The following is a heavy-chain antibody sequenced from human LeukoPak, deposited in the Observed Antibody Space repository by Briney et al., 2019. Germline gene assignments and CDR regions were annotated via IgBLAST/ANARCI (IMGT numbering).Heavy chain of an antibody. CDR1: GYTFTSYG. Sequence: ASVKVSCKASGYTFTSYGISWVRQAPGQGLEWVGWISAYNGNTNYAQKLQGRVTMTTDTSTSTAYMELRSLRSDDTAVYYCARHRDGAIAAAFYFDYWGQGTLVTVSS. CDR2: ISAYNGNT. V-gene: IGHV1-18*01. CDR3: ARHRDGAIAAAFYFDY. D-gene: IGHD6-13*01. J-gene: IGHJ4*02.